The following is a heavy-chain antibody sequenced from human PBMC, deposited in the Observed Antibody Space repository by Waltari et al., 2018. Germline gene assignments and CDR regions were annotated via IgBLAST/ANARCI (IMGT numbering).Heavy chain of an antibody. CDR3: ARGGRFLEWLLDYYYYGMDV. CDR1: GGTFSSYA. D-gene: IGHD3-3*01. CDR2: IIPIFGTA. Sequence: QVQLVQSGAEVKKPGSSVKVSCKASGGTFSSYAISWVRQAPGQGLEWMGGIIPIFGTANYAQKFQGRVTITADESTSTAYMELSSLRSDDTAVYYCARGGRFLEWLLDYYYYGMDVWGQGTTVTVSS. J-gene: IGHJ6*02. V-gene: IGHV1-69*01.